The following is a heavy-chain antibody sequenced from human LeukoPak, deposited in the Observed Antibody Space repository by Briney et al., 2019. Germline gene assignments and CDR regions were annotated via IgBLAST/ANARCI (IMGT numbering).Heavy chain of an antibody. V-gene: IGHV3-13*01. J-gene: IGHJ6*02. CDR1: GFTFSSYD. CDR2: IGTAGDT. CDR3: ARGAYYDFWKMDV. Sequence: GGSLRLSCAASGFTFSSYDMHWVRQATGKGLEWVSAIGTAGDTYYPGSVKGRFTISRENAKNSLYLQMNSLRAGDTAVYYCARGAYYDFWKMDVWGHGTTVTVSS. D-gene: IGHD3-3*01.